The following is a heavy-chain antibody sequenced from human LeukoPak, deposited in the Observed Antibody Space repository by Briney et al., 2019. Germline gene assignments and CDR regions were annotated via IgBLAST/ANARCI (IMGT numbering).Heavy chain of an antibody. D-gene: IGHD3-10*01. CDR1: GYTFTSYG. CDR3: ARIPMVRGVIITRWFDP. CDR2: ISAYNGNT. V-gene: IGHV1-18*01. Sequence: GASVKVSCKASGYTFTSYGISWVRQAPGQGLEWMGWISAYNGNTNYAQKLQGRVTMTTDTSTSTAYMELRSLRSDDTAVYYCARIPMVRGVIITRWFDPWGQGTLVTVSS. J-gene: IGHJ5*02.